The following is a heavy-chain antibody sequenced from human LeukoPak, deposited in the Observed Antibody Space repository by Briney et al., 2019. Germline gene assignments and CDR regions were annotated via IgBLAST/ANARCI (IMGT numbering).Heavy chain of an antibody. Sequence: GGSLRLSCAASGFTFTSYAMSWVRQAPGKGLEWASAISGSGGNTYYADSVKGRFTISRDNSKNTLYLQMNSLRAEDTAAYYCAKDREFGYDFWSGSGIWGQGTMVTVSS. D-gene: IGHD3-3*01. J-gene: IGHJ3*02. CDR3: AKDREFGYDFWSGSGI. CDR2: ISGSGGNT. CDR1: GFTFTSYA. V-gene: IGHV3-23*01.